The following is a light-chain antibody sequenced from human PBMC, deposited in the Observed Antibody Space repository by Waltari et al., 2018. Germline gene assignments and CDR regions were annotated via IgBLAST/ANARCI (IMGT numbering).Light chain of an antibody. J-gene: IGKJ4*01. Sequence: EMVMTQSPATLSVSPGERATLSCRPSQSVSSDLAWYQQKSGQAPRLLIYAASNRATGIPARFNGGGSGTEFTLTISSLQSGDSAVYYCQQYNNWPLTFGGGTKVEIK. CDR1: QSVSSD. CDR2: AAS. CDR3: QQYNNWPLT. V-gene: IGKV3-15*01.